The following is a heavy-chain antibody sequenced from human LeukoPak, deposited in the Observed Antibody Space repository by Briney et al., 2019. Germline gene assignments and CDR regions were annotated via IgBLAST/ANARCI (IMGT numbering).Heavy chain of an antibody. CDR3: ARGDFESGTYNDAFDI. D-gene: IGHD1-26*01. CDR2: IKPDGSEK. Sequence: GGSLRLSCAASGFTFSGYWMSWVRQAPGKGLEWVANIKPDGSEKFSVDSVKGRFTISRDNAKNSLYLQMNSLRVDDTAVYYCARGDFESGTYNDAFDIWGQGTMVTAS. CDR1: GFTFSGYW. V-gene: IGHV3-7*01. J-gene: IGHJ3*02.